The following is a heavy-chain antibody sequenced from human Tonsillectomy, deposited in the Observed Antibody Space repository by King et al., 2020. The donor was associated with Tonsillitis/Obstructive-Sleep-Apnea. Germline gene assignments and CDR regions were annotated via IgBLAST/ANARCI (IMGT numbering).Heavy chain of an antibody. CDR2: INPNSGGT. V-gene: IGHV1-2*02. J-gene: IGHJ4*02. CDR3: ARGPRGYSYGSVDY. D-gene: IGHD5-18*01. CDR1: GYTFTDYY. Sequence: QLVQYGAEVKKPGASVKVSCKASGYTFTDYYMHWVRQAPGQGLEWMGWINPNSGGTDSAQKFWGRVTMTRDTSISTAYMELSSLTSDDTAVYYCARGPRGYSYGSVDYWGQGTLVTVSS.